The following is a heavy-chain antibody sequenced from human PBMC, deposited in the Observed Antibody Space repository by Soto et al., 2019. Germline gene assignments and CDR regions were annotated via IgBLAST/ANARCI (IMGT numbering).Heavy chain of an antibody. J-gene: IGHJ6*04. V-gene: IGHV4-59*01. D-gene: IGHD4-17*01. CDR1: RGSISSYY. CDR2: IYYSGST. Sequence: SETLSLTCTVSRGSISSYYWSWIRQPPGKGLEWIGYIYYSGSTNYNPSLKSRVTISVDTSKNQFSLKLSSVTAADTAVYYCARGTLRWYPRNDYYYYYGMDVGGKGTTVPGS. CDR3: ARGTLRWYPRNDYYYYYGMDV.